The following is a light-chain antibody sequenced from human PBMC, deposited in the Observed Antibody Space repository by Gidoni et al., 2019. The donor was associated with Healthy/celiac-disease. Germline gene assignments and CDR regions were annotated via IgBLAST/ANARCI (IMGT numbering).Light chain of an antibody. V-gene: IGKV1-33*01. Sequence: DTQMTQSPSSLSASVGDRVTITCQASQDISNYLNWYQQKPGKAPKLLIYDASNLETGAPSRFSGSGSETDFTFTISSLQPEDIATYYCQQYDNLPPYTFGQGTKLEIK. CDR2: DAS. CDR3: QQYDNLPPYT. CDR1: QDISNY. J-gene: IGKJ2*01.